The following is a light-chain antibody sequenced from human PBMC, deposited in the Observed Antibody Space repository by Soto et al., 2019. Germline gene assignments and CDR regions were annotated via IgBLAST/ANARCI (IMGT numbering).Light chain of an antibody. J-gene: IGKJ1*01. V-gene: IGKV1-5*01. CDR2: DAS. CDR3: HEYNTWPWT. CDR1: QSVSGK. Sequence: IQMTQSPSTLSASQGDTVTLTCGASQSVSGKLAWYQQKPGEAPRLLIYDASAMASGVPSRFSGSGSGTEFTLIIGSLQSEDFAVYYCHEYNTWPWTFGQGTKVDIK.